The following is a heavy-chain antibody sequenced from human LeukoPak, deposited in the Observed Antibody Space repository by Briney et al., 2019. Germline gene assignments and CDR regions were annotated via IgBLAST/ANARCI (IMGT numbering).Heavy chain of an antibody. Sequence: SETLSLTCAVYSGSFSAYDWTWIRQPPGKGLEWIGEINHSGSSNYNSSLRSRVTISVDTSYKQFSLRLRSVTAADKAVYYCAPRGDIEHSYVYGKWFDPWGQGTRVTVSS. CDR1: SGSFSAYD. D-gene: IGHD5-18*01. CDR2: INHSGSS. V-gene: IGHV4-34*01. CDR3: APRGDIEHSYVYGKWFDP. J-gene: IGHJ5*02.